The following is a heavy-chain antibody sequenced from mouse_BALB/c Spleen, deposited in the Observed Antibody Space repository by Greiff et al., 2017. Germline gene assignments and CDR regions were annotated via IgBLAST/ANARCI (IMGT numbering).Heavy chain of an antibody. V-gene: IGHV14-3*02. D-gene: IGHD2-4*01. CDR2: IDPANGNT. CDR3: ARDYAPYYAMDY. CDR1: GFNIKDTY. J-gene: IGHJ4*01. Sequence: VQLQQSGAELVKPGASVKLSCTASGFNIKDTYMHWVKQRPEHGLEWIGRIDPANGNTKYDPKFQGKATITADTSSNTAYLQLSSLTSEDTAVYYCARDYAPYYAMDYWGQGTSVTVSS.